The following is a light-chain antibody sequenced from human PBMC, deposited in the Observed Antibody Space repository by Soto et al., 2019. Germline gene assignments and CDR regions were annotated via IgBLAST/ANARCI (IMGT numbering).Light chain of an antibody. J-gene: IGLJ2*01. CDR3: SSYTSIITVV. Sequence: QSALTQPASVSGSPGQSITISCTGTSSDVGGYNYVSWYQHHPGKAPKLLIYDVNNRPLGVSDRFSGSKSGNTASLTISGSQTEDEADYYCSSYTSIITVVFGGGTQLAVL. CDR1: SSDVGGYNY. CDR2: DVN. V-gene: IGLV2-14*01.